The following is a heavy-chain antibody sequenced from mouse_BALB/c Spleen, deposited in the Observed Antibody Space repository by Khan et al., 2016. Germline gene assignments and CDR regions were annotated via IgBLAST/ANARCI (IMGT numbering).Heavy chain of an antibody. V-gene: IGHV2-9*02. CDR2: IWAGGST. Sequence: QVQLKESGPGLVAPSQSLSITCTVSGFSLTSYGVHWVRQPPGKGLEWLGVIWAGGSTNYNSPLMSRLSISKDNSKSQVFLKMNSLQTADTAMYSSDRAHYYGYAMDYWGQGTSVTVSS. CDR3: DRAHYYGYAMDY. CDR1: GFSLTSYG. D-gene: IGHD1-2*01. J-gene: IGHJ4*01.